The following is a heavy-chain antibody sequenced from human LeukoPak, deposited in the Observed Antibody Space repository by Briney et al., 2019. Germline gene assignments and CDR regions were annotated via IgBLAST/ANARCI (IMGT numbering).Heavy chain of an antibody. V-gene: IGHV1-69*05. CDR1: GGTFSSYA. CDR3: ARDESYCSSTSCYGGDWFDP. D-gene: IGHD2-2*01. CDR2: IVPIFGTA. J-gene: IGHJ5*02. Sequence: GSSVKVSCKASGGTFSSYAISWVRQAPGQGLEWMGRIVPIFGTANYAQKFQGRVTITTDESTSTAYMEPRSLRSDDTAVYYCARDESYCSSTSCYGGDWFDPWGQGTLVTVSS.